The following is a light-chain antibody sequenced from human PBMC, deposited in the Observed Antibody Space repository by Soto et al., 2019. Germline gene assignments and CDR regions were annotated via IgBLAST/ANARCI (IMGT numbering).Light chain of an antibody. Sequence: QSALTQPASVSGSPGQSITISCTGTSNDVGGFNYVSWYQQHPGKAPKLMIYEVRNRPSGVSNRFSGSKSGNTASLTISGLQAEDEADYYCSSYTSISTVVFGGGTKLTGL. CDR3: SSYTSISTVV. J-gene: IGLJ3*02. V-gene: IGLV2-14*01. CDR1: SNDVGGFNY. CDR2: EVR.